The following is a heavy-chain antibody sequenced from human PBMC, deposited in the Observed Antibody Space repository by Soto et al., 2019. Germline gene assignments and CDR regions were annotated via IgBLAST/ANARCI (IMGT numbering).Heavy chain of an antibody. J-gene: IGHJ6*02. D-gene: IGHD6-19*01. Sequence: GGSLRLSCAASGFTFSSYAMHWVRQAPGKGLEWVAVISYDGSNKYYADSVKGRFTISRDNSKNTLYLQMNSLRAEDTAVYYCARDRYTYSSGWYSDYYYGMDVWGQGTTVTVSS. V-gene: IGHV3-30-3*01. CDR3: ARDRYTYSSGWYSDYYYGMDV. CDR2: ISYDGSNK. CDR1: GFTFSSYA.